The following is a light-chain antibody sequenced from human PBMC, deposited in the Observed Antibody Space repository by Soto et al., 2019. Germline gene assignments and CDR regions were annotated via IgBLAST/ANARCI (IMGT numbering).Light chain of an antibody. J-gene: IGKJ5*01. Sequence: EVVLSQSLATVSLSERERATLSSSASQSVSSYLAWYQQKPGQAPRLLIYDASNRATGLPARFSGSAPGTDFTLTISSLEPEDFAVHYCQHFAGSLPVTFGQGTRLEIK. CDR1: QSVSSY. V-gene: IGKV3-11*01. CDR3: QHFAGSLPVT. CDR2: DAS.